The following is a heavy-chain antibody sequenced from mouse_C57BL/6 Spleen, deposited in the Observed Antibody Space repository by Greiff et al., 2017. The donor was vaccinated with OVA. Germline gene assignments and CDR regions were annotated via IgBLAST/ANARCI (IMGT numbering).Heavy chain of an antibody. CDR2: IYPGGGYT. CDR1: GYTFTNYW. V-gene: IGHV1-63*01. J-gene: IGHJ1*03. CDR3: ARYDYGSSWYFDV. D-gene: IGHD1-1*01. Sequence: VQLQQSGAELVRPGTSVKMSCKASGYTFTNYWIGWAKQRPGHGLEWIGDIYPGGGYTNYNEKFKGKATLTADKSSSTAYMQCSSLTSEDSAIYFCARYDYGSSWYFDVWGTGTTVTVSS.